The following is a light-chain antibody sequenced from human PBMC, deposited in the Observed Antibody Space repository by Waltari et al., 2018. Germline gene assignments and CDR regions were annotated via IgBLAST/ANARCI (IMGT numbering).Light chain of an antibody. J-gene: IGLJ2*01. CDR1: VLTKQY. Sequence: SNELTQPSSVSVSPGQTARITCSGDVLTKQYAYWYQQKPGQAPVLNIYKDSARPSGIPERISGSTSGTELTLTISGVQSEDEADYYCQSSDSTGTYVLFGGGTHLTVL. CDR2: KDS. V-gene: IGLV3-25*03. CDR3: QSSDSTGTYVL.